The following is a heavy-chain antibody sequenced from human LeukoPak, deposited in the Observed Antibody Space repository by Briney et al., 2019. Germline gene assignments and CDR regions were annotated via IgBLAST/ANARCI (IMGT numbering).Heavy chain of an antibody. CDR2: IYSGGST. CDR1: GFTFSTYS. Sequence: GGSLRLSCAASGFTFSTYSMNWVRQAPGKGLEWVSVIYSGGSTYYADSVKDRFTISRDNSKNTLYLQMNSLRAEDTAVYYCARRAGGYSHPYDYWGQGTLVTVSS. CDR3: ARRAGGYSHPYDY. V-gene: IGHV3-53*01. D-gene: IGHD4-23*01. J-gene: IGHJ4*02.